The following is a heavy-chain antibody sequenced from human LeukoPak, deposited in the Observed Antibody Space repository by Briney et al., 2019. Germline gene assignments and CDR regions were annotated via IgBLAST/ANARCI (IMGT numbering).Heavy chain of an antibody. CDR2: ISASADNT. Sequence: QSGGSLRLSCVASGFAFSSLSMSWVRQAPGKGLEWVSDISASADNTHYADSVKGRFIIFRDNSKNTLYLQVNSLRAEDTAVYYCARDLSGGSIDYWGQGTLVTVPS. J-gene: IGHJ4*02. D-gene: IGHD2-2*01. V-gene: IGHV3-23*01. CDR3: ARDLSGGSIDY. CDR1: GFAFSSLS.